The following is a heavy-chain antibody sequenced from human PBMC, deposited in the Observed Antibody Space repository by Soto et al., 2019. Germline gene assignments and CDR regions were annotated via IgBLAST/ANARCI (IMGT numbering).Heavy chain of an antibody. J-gene: IGHJ5*01. CDR3: ATFRASYVYHKTGRDNWFDS. CDR2: ISYDGSNK. D-gene: IGHD1-26*01. V-gene: IGHV3-30-3*01. CDR1: GFSFSNYA. Sequence: GVSLRLSCAVSGFSFSNYAMHWVRQAPGKGLEWVAVISYDGSNKYYPDSVKGRFTISRDNSKNTVYLQMNSLRAQDKALYYCATFRASYVYHKTGRDNWFDSWGQGSLVSVSS.